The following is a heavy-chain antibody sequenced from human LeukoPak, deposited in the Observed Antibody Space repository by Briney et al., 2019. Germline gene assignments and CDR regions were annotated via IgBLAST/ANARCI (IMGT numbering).Heavy chain of an antibody. Sequence: ASVKVSCKASGYTFTSYYMHWVRQAPGQGLEWMGIINPSGGSTSYARKFQGRVTMTRDTSTSTVYMELSSLRSEDTAVYYCARARGTWFGELSRLDYWGQGTLVTVSS. D-gene: IGHD3-10*01. CDR3: ARARGTWFGELSRLDY. CDR2: INPSGGST. J-gene: IGHJ4*02. V-gene: IGHV1-46*01. CDR1: GYTFTSYY.